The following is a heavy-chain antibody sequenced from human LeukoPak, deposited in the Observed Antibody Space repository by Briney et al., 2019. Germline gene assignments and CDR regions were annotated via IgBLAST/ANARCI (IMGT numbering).Heavy chain of an antibody. J-gene: IGHJ5*02. CDR2: ISGSGGST. V-gene: IGHV3-23*01. Sequence: GGSLRLSCAASGFTFSSYAMSWVRQAPGKGLEWVSAISGSGGSTYYADSVKGRFTISRDNSKNTLYLQMNSLRAEDTAVYYCAKDSFPFIPAAENWFDPWGQGTLVAVSS. D-gene: IGHD2-2*01. CDR1: GFTFSSYA. CDR3: AKDSFPFIPAAENWFDP.